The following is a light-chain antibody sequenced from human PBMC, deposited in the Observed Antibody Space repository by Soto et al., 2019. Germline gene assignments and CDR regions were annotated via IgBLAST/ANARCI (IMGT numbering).Light chain of an antibody. Sequence: QSALTQPASVSGSPGQSITISCTGTMSDVGGYNYVSWYQQHPGKAPQLIIYGVTNRPSGVSSRFSGSKSGNTASLTISGLQAEDEADYYCSSFASVSILVFGGGTKLTVL. CDR3: SSFASVSILV. J-gene: IGLJ3*02. V-gene: IGLV2-14*01. CDR1: MSDVGGYNY. CDR2: GVT.